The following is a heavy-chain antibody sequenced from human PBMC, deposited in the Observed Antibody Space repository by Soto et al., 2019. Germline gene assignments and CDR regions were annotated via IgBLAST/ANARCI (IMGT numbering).Heavy chain of an antibody. CDR2: ISHSGST. Sequence: QVQLQESGPGLVKPSQTLSLTCTVSGGSIGSAAYYWSWIRQHPGKDLEWIGYISHSGSTNYTPSLKSRVIISAFSSKSQFPLNLTSVTAAATPVYYSARDYSSGSNFLDCWGQGALVNVSS. CDR1: GGSIGSAAYY. J-gene: IGHJ4*02. D-gene: IGHD2-15*01. V-gene: IGHV4-31*03. CDR3: ARDYSSGSNFLDC.